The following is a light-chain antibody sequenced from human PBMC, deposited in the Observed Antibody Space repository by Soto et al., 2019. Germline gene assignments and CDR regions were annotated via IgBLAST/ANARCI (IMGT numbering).Light chain of an antibody. V-gene: IGKV3-15*01. Sequence: EIVMTQSPATLSVSPGERATLSCRASQSVSVNLAWYQQKPGQPPRLLIYGASTRATGIPARFSGSGSGTDFTLTISRLEPEDFAVYYCQQYGSSVWTFGQGTKVDIK. CDR3: QQYGSSVWT. J-gene: IGKJ1*01. CDR1: QSVSVN. CDR2: GAS.